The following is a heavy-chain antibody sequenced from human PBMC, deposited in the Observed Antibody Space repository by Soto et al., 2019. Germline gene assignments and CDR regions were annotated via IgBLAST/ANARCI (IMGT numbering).Heavy chain of an antibody. CDR1: GGSVSSGSYY. V-gene: IGHV4-61*02. D-gene: IGHD3-22*01. CDR3: ARETDDSSGYYYTYYYYGMDV. J-gene: IGHJ6*02. CDR2: IYTSGST. Sequence: SETLSLICTVSGGSVSSGSYYWSWIRQPAGKGLEWIGRIYTSGSTNYNPSLKSRVTMSVDTSKNQFSLKLSSVTAADTAVYYCARETDDSSGYYYTYYYYGMDVWGQGTTVTVSS.